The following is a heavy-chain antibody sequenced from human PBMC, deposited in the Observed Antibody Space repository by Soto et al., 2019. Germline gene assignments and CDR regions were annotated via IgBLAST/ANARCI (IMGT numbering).Heavy chain of an antibody. CDR2: ISSSDTII. Sequence: GGSLRLSCAASGFTFSDYYMSWIRQAPGKGLEWVSYISSSDTIISYADSVKGRFTISRDNAKNSLYLQMSSLRAEDTAVYYCARDLGYYDSSGYFDYWGQGTLVTASS. V-gene: IGHV3-11*01. D-gene: IGHD3-22*01. J-gene: IGHJ4*02. CDR1: GFTFSDYY. CDR3: ARDLGYYDSSGYFDY.